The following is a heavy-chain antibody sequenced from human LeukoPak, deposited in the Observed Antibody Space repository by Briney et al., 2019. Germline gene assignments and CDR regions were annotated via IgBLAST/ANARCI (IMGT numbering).Heavy chain of an antibody. CDR3: TRGHWALDC. CDR2: IHHTGSF. Sequence: SSETLSLTCIIFGASTSDYYWSWVRHPPGKGLEWIGYIHHTGSFDYNPSLNSRATISLDTSKNQFSLKLTSVSAADTAVYYCTRGHWALDCWGQGPLVTVSS. J-gene: IGHJ4*02. V-gene: IGHV4-59*01. D-gene: IGHD3-16*01. CDR1: GASTSDYY.